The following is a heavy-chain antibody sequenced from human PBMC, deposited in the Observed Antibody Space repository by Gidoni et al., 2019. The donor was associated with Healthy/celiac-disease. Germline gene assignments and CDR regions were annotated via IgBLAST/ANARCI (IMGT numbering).Heavy chain of an antibody. CDR2: INHSGST. CDR1: GGSFSGYY. Sequence: QVQLQQWGAGLLKPSGTLSLTCAVYGGSFSGYYWSWIRQPPGKGLEWIGEINHSGSTNYNPSLKSRVTISVDTSKNQFSLKLSSVTAADTAVYYCARGGTTVTTYYYYGMDVWGQGTTVTVSS. CDR3: ARGGTTVTTYYYYGMDV. V-gene: IGHV4-34*01. D-gene: IGHD4-17*01. J-gene: IGHJ6*02.